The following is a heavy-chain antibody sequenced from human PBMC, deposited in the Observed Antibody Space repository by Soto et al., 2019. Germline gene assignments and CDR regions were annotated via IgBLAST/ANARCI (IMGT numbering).Heavy chain of an antibody. CDR3: ASQKTVIRGPLSSNWFDP. Sequence: ASVKISCKGYGYTFTDYWIGWVLQMPGKGLELIGLIYPGDSDTRYSPSFQGRVTISADKSISTAFLQWSSLRASDTAMYYCASQKTVIRGPLSSNWFDPWGQGTLVTVSS. J-gene: IGHJ5*02. CDR2: IYPGDSDT. D-gene: IGHD1-1*01. V-gene: IGHV5-51*01. CDR1: GYTFTDYW.